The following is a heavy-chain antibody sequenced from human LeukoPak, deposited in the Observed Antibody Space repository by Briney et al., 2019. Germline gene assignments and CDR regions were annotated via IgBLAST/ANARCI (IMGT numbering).Heavy chain of an antibody. Sequence: ETLPLTCTVSGSSISSRSYYWGWIRQPPGKGLEWIGSIYYSGSTYYNPSLKSRVTISVDTSKNQFSLKLSSVTAADTAVYYCARLSTATPHAFDIWGQGTMVTVSS. V-gene: IGHV4-39*01. J-gene: IGHJ3*02. CDR3: ARLSTATPHAFDI. D-gene: IGHD4-17*01. CDR2: IYYSGST. CDR1: GSSISSRSYY.